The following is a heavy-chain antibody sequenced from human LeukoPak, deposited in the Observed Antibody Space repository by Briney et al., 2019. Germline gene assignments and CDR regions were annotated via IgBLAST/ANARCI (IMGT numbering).Heavy chain of an antibody. V-gene: IGHV4-59*08. CDR1: GDSISTYY. CDR2: IDYSGST. D-gene: IGHD4-23*01. J-gene: IGHJ4*02. CDR3: ARLNGGN. Sequence: SETLSLTCTVSGDSISTYYWSWIRQPPGKGLEWIGYIDYSGSTAYTPSLNGRVAVSLDASKNQFPLKLRSVTAADTAVYYCARLNGGNWGPGILVTVSS.